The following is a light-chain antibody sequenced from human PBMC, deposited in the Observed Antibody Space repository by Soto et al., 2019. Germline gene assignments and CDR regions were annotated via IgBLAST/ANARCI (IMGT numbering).Light chain of an antibody. Sequence: DIQLTQSPSFLSASVGDSVIITCRASQGIQSYLTWYQQKPGKAPNLLIFVASTLQSGVPSRFSGSGSGTEFTLTISSLQPEDSATYYYQQLHDYPITFGQGTRLEVK. J-gene: IGKJ5*01. CDR2: VAS. CDR1: QGIQSY. V-gene: IGKV1-9*01. CDR3: QQLHDYPIT.